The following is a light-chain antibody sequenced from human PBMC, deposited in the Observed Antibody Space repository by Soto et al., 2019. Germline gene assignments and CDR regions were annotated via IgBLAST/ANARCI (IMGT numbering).Light chain of an antibody. CDR2: EVT. CDR3: SSYTNINTRACV. V-gene: IGLV2-14*01. CDR1: SGDIGSYNR. Sequence: QSALTQPASVSGSPGQSITISCTGTSGDIGSYNRVSWYQQHPGKAPKLIIYEVTDRPSGVSNPFSGSKSGNTASLTISGLQAEDEAEYYCSSYTNINTRACVFGTGTKLTVL. J-gene: IGLJ1*01.